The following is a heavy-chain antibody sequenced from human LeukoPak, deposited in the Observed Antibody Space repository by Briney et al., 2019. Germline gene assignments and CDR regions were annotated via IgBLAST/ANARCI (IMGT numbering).Heavy chain of an antibody. V-gene: IGHV1-18*01. CDR3: ARCYASGPYYYYGMDV. CDR2: ISAYNGNT. D-gene: IGHD3-10*01. Sequence: GASVKVSCKASGGTVSSYAISWVRQAPGQGLEWMGWISAYNGNTNYAQKLQGRVTMTTDTSTSTAYMELRSLRSDDTAVYYCARCYASGPYYYYGMDVWGQGTTVTVSS. CDR1: GGTVSSYA. J-gene: IGHJ6*02.